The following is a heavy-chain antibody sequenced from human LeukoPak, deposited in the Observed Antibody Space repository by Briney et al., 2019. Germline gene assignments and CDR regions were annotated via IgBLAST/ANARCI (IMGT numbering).Heavy chain of an antibody. Sequence: GGSLRLSCAASGFTFSSYGMHWVRQAPGKGLEWVAFIRYDGSNKYYADSVKGRFTISRDNSKNTLYLQMNSLRAEDTAVYYCATHNPVLPSFDYWGQGTLVTVSS. V-gene: IGHV3-30*02. J-gene: IGHJ4*02. D-gene: IGHD3-10*01. CDR1: GFTFSSYG. CDR3: ATHNPVLPSFDY. CDR2: IRYDGSNK.